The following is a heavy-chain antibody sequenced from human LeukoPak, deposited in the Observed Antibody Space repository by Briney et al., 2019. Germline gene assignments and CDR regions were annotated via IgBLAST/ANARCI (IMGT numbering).Heavy chain of an antibody. CDR1: GFTFSSYA. Sequence: GASLRLSCGASGFTFSSYAMSWVRQAPGQGLEWVAAISVSGGSTYYADSMKGRFTISRDNSRNTLYLQMSSLRAEDTAVYYCAKAADYSSSWYSPSPWGQGTLVTVSS. V-gene: IGHV3-23*01. D-gene: IGHD6-13*01. CDR2: ISVSGGST. J-gene: IGHJ4*02. CDR3: AKAADYSSSWYSPSP.